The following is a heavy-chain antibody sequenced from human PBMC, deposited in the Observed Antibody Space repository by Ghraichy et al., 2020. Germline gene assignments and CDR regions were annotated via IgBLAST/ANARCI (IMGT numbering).Heavy chain of an antibody. CDR2: ISGYTGNT. CDR1: GYTFISYD. Sequence: ASVKVSCNTSGYTFISYDISWVRQAPGQGLEWMGWISGYTGNTKYAQKLQGRVTMTTDTSTNTAYMELRSLRSDDTAVYYCARGLYSGSDHDYWGQGTLVTVSS. J-gene: IGHJ4*02. D-gene: IGHD1-26*01. CDR3: ARGLYSGSDHDY. V-gene: IGHV1-18*01.